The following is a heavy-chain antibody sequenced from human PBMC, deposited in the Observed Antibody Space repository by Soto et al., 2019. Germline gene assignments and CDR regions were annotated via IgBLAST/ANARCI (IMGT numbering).Heavy chain of an antibody. V-gene: IGHV3-33*01. Sequence: QVQLVESGGGVVQPGRSLRLSCAASGFTFSSYGMHWVRQAPGKGLEWVAVIWYDGSNKYYADSVKGRFTISRDNSKNTLYLQMNSLRAEDTAVYYCARDPAYCSGGSCYSGRNWFDPWGQGTLVTVSS. CDR2: IWYDGSNK. D-gene: IGHD2-15*01. CDR3: ARDPAYCSGGSCYSGRNWFDP. J-gene: IGHJ5*02. CDR1: GFTFSSYG.